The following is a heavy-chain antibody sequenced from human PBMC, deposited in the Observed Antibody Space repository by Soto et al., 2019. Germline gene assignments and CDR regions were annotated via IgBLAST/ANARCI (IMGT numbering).Heavy chain of an antibody. V-gene: IGHV1-69*01. CDR1: GGTFDNYA. J-gene: IGHJ6*02. CDR3: GRRTRTGNFGMEG. CDR2: IIPMFETV. Sequence: QEQLLQSGAEVRKPGSSVKVSCKASGGTFDNYAVSWVRQAPGQGLEWMGGIIPMFETVNYAQRFQGRLTIAADGSTSKGLLGLNSLTSANHGIFFCGRRTRTGNFGMEGWGQGTTVTVSS.